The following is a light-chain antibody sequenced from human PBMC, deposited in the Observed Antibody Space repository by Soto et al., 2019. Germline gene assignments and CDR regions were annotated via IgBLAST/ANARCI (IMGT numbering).Light chain of an antibody. CDR3: QQYNSYPWT. CDR2: AVS. CDR1: QDIDNS. V-gene: IGKV1-33*01. Sequence: IQLTQSPSSLSASVGETVTITCRASQDIDNSLNWYQHKPGKAPKLLVYAVSFLETGVPSRFSGRGSGTEFTLTISSLQPDDFATYYCQQYNSYPWTFGQGTKVEIK. J-gene: IGKJ1*01.